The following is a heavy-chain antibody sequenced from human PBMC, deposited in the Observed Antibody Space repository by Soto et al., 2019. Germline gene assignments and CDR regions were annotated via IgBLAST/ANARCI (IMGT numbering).Heavy chain of an antibody. CDR2: IYHSGST. J-gene: IGHJ4*02. Sequence: SETLSLTCAVSGGSISSSNWWSWVRQPPGKGLEWIGEIYHSGSTNYNPSLKSRVTKSVDKSKNQFSLKLSSVTAADTAVYYCARGPVYTLDYWGQGTLVTVSS. V-gene: IGHV4-4*02. D-gene: IGHD2-2*02. CDR3: ARGPVYTLDY. CDR1: GGSISSSNW.